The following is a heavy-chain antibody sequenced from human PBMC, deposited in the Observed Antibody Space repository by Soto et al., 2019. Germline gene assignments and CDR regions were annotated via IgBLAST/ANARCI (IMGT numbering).Heavy chain of an antibody. CDR1: GLTFSSYA. D-gene: IGHD3-10*01. J-gene: IGHJ5*02. V-gene: IGHV3-23*01. CDR2: ISGSGDST. CDR3: ASGAPFSGFDP. Sequence: GSLRLSCVGSGLTFSSYAMSWVRQAPGKGLEWVSAISGSGDSTYYADSVKGRFTISRDNSKNTLYLQMNSLRAEDTAVYYCASGAPFSGFDPWGQGTLVTVS.